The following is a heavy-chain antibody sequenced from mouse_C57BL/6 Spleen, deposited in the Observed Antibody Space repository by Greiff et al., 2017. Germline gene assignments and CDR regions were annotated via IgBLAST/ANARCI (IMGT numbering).Heavy chain of an antibody. D-gene: IGHD1-1*01. CDR1: GYSFTDYN. CDR3: ARGYYGSSFGWFAY. CDR2: INPNYGTT. J-gene: IGHJ3*01. Sequence: LKESGPELVKPGASVKISCKASGYSFTDYNMNWVKQSNGKSLEWIGVINPNYGTTSYNQKFKGKATLTVDQSSSTADMKLNSRTSEDASVYYCARGYYGSSFGWFAYWGQGTLVTVSA. V-gene: IGHV1-39*01.